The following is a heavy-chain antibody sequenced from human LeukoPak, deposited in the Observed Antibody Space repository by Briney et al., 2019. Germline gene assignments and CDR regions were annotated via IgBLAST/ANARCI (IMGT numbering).Heavy chain of an antibody. V-gene: IGHV3-30-3*01. J-gene: IGHJ4*02. Sequence: GRSLRLSCAASGFTFSSYAMHWVRQAPGKGLEWVAVISYDGSNKYYADSVKGRFTISRDNSKNTLYLQMNSLRAEDTAVYYCAREYPLSSGFDYWGQGTLVTVSS. CDR3: AREYPLSSGFDY. D-gene: IGHD6-19*01. CDR1: GFTFSSYA. CDR2: ISYDGSNK.